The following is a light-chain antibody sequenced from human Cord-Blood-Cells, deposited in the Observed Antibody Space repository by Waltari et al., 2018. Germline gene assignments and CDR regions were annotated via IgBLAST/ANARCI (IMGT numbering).Light chain of an antibody. J-gene: IGKJ3*01. CDR3: QQNNNWPFT. Sequence: EIVMTQPPATLSVSQGERATLSCRANQSVSSNLAWYQKKPGQAPRLLIDGASTRATGIPARFSGSGSGTEFPLTISIQQSEDFAVYYCQQNNNWPFTFGPGTKVDIK. V-gene: IGKV3-15*01. CDR2: GAS. CDR1: QSVSSN.